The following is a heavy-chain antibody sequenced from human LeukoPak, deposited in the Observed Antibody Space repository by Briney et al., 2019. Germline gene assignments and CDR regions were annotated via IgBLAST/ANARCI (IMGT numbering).Heavy chain of an antibody. CDR1: GYTFTSYG. Sequence: KPGASVKVSCKASGYTFTSYGISWVRQAPGQGLEWMGWMNPNSGNTGYAQKFQGRVTMTRNTSISTAYMELSSLRSEDTAVYYCARAYGDRTTYYYYYMDVWGKGTTVTVSS. CDR2: MNPNSGNT. D-gene: IGHD4-17*01. V-gene: IGHV1-8*02. CDR3: ARAYGDRTTYYYYYMDV. J-gene: IGHJ6*03.